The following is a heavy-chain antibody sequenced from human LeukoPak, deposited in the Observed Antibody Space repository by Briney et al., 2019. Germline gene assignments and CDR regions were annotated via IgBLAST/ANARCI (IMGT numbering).Heavy chain of an antibody. CDR2: IWYDGSKK. D-gene: IGHD1-20*01. Sequence: TGTSLRLSCAASGFTFSSYAVHWVRQAPGNGLEWVAVIWYDGSKKFYADSVKGRFTISRDNSKNTLSLQLNSLRAEDTAVYYCARMIVITGKGNWFDPWGQGTLVTVSS. V-gene: IGHV3-33*08. J-gene: IGHJ5*02. CDR3: ARMIVITGKGNWFDP. CDR1: GFTFSSYA.